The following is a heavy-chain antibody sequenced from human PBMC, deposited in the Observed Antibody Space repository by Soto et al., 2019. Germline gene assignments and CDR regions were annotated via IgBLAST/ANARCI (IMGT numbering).Heavy chain of an antibody. CDR3: AGGGTSGNYAFDI. CDR2: LTGSGGST. V-gene: IGHV3-23*01. Sequence: DVQLLESGGGLVQPGGSLRLSCAASGFTFSSYAMSWVRQAPGKGLAWVSSLTGSGGSTYYADSVKGRFTISRDNSRDPLYLQMTSLRAEDTAVYYCAGGGTSGNYAFDIWGQGTLVTVSS. D-gene: IGHD2-8*01. J-gene: IGHJ3*02. CDR1: GFTFSSYA.